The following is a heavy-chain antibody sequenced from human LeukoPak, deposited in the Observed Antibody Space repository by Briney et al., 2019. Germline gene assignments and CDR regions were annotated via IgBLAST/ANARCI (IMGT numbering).Heavy chain of an antibody. CDR2: MNPNSGNT. CDR3: ARGNQLLDYYYYGMDV. Sequence: ASVKVSCKGSGYTFTSYDINWVRQATGQGLEWMGWMNPNSGNTGYAQKFQGRVTMTRNTSISTAYMELSSLRFEDTAVYYCARGNQLLDYYYYGMDVWGQGTTVTVSS. J-gene: IGHJ6*02. D-gene: IGHD2-2*01. CDR1: GYTFTSYD. V-gene: IGHV1-8*01.